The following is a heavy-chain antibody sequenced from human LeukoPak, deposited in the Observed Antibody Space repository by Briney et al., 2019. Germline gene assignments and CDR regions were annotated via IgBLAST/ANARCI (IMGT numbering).Heavy chain of an antibody. CDR3: ARGPRIVVVPAARTSSNWFDP. J-gene: IGHJ5*02. D-gene: IGHD2-2*01. V-gene: IGHV1-69*05. CDR1: GGTFSSYA. Sequence: SVKVSCKASGGTFSSYAISWVRQAPGQGLEWMGGIIPIFGTANYAQKFQGRVTITTDESTSTAYMELSSLSSEDTAVYYCARGPRIVVVPAARTSSNWFDPWGQGTLVTVSS. CDR2: IIPIFGTA.